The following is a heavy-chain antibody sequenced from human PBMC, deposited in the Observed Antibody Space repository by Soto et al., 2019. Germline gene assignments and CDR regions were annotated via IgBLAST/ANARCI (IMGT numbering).Heavy chain of an antibody. CDR3: ARDRDCSSTSCYSHYYYGMDV. J-gene: IGHJ6*02. D-gene: IGHD2-2*02. Sequence: GVSLRLSCAASGFTFSSYGMHWVRQAPGKGLEWVAVIWYDGSNKYYADSVKGRFTISRDNSKNTLYLQMNSLRAEDTAVYYCARDRDCSSTSCYSHYYYGMDVWGQGTTVTVSS. V-gene: IGHV3-33*01. CDR1: GFTFSSYG. CDR2: IWYDGSNK.